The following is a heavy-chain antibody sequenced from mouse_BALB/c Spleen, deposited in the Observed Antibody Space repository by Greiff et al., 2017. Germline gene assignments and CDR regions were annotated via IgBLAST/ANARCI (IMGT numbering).Heavy chain of an antibody. CDR3: ARVYYGYFDY. CDR2: ISYSGST. Sequence: EVKVEESGPSLVKPSQTLSLTCSVTGDSITSGYWNWIRKFPGNKLEYMGYISYSGSTYYNPSLKSRISIIRDTSKNKYYLQLNSVTTEDTATYYCARVYYGYFDYWGQGTTLTVSS. CDR1: GDSITSGY. V-gene: IGHV3-8*02. J-gene: IGHJ2*01. D-gene: IGHD2-1*01.